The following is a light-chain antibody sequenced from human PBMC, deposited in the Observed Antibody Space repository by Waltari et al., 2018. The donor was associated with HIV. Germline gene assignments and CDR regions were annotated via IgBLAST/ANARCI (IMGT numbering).Light chain of an antibody. Sequence: SYILTQSPSVSVAPGKTAKISSGGDNVGRKRVHWYQQKPGQAPLLVIYDDAARPSGIPARFSGSNSGNTATLTITRVEVGDEADYYCQVWDFTTDHVVFGGGTKLTVL. CDR3: QVWDFTTDHVV. CDR2: DDA. CDR1: NVGRKR. J-gene: IGLJ3*02. V-gene: IGLV3-21*03.